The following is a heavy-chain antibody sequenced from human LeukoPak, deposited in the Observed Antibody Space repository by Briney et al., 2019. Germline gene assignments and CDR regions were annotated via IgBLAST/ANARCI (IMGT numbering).Heavy chain of an antibody. CDR2: IYHSGST. V-gene: IGHV4-38-2*02. D-gene: IGHD2-2*01. Sequence: SETLSLTCTVSGYSISSGYYWGWIRQPPGKGLEWIGSIYHSGSTYYNPSLKSRVTISVDTSKNQFSLKLSSVTAADTAVYYCARVRSSTSFWICYWGQGTLVTVSS. CDR1: GYSISSGYY. CDR3: ARVRSSTSFWICY. J-gene: IGHJ4*02.